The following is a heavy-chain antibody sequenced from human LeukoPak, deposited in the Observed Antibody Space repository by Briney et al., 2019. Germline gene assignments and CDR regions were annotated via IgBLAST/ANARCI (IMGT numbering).Heavy chain of an antibody. CDR1: GGSISSYY. V-gene: IGHV4-59*08. J-gene: IGHJ5*02. CDR3: ARGNLGIAAAGTLRFDP. D-gene: IGHD6-13*01. Sequence: PSETLSLTCTVSGGSISSYYWSWIRQSPGMGLEWIGYIYDSGSTNYNPSLKSRVTISQDTSKNQFSLKLSSVTAADTAVYYCARGNLGIAAAGTLRFDPWGQGTLVTVSS. CDR2: IYDSGST.